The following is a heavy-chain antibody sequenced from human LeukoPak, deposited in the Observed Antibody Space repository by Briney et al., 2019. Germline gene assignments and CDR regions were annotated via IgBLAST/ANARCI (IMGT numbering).Heavy chain of an antibody. Sequence: PGGSLRLSCAASGFTFSSYGMHWVRQAPGKGLEWVAFIRYDGSNKYYADSVKGRFTISRDNSKNTLYLQMNSLRAEDTAVYYCAKDYPVYYDILTGYYFDYWGQGTLVTVSS. CDR3: AKDYPVYYDILTGYYFDY. D-gene: IGHD3-9*01. V-gene: IGHV3-30*02. CDR1: GFTFSSYG. CDR2: IRYDGSNK. J-gene: IGHJ4*02.